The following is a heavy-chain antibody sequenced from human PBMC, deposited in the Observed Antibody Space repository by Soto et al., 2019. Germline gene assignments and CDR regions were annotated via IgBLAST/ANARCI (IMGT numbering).Heavy chain of an antibody. V-gene: IGHV4-30-4*01. CDR3: ARDRGVVVTVTYGMDV. CDR2: IYYRGST. J-gene: IGHJ6*02. Sequence: SKTLSLTCTVSGGSISSGDYYWSWIRQPPGKGLEWIGYIYYRGSTYYNPSLKSRVTISVDTSTNHFSLKLSSVTAADTAVYYCARDRGVVVTVTYGMDVWGQGTTVTVSS. D-gene: IGHD2-21*02. CDR1: GGSISSGDYY.